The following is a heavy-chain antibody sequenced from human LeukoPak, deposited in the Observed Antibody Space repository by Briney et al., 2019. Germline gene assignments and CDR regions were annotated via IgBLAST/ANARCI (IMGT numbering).Heavy chain of an antibody. D-gene: IGHD3-10*01. J-gene: IGHJ4*02. CDR1: GGSISSYY. Sequence: SETLSLTCTVSGGSISSYYWSWIRQPPGKGLEWIGYIYYSGSTNYNPSLKSRVTISVDTSKNQFSLKLSSVTAADTAVYYCARAPWGSGSYSIIYFDYWGQGTLVTVSS. CDR3: ARAPWGSGSYSIIYFDY. CDR2: IYYSGST. V-gene: IGHV4-59*12.